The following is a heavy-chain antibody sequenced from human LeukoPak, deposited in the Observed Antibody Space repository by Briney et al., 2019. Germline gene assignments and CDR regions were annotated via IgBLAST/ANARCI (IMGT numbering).Heavy chain of an antibody. J-gene: IGHJ4*02. CDR3: ARLPNYYGSGSHSN. Sequence: GGSLRLSCAASGFTFSSYSMNWVRQAPGKGLEWVSYISSSSSTIYYADSVKGRFTISRDNAKNSLYLQMNSLRAEDTAVYYCARLPNYYGSGSHSNWGQGTLVTVSS. D-gene: IGHD3-10*01. CDR1: GFTFSSYS. V-gene: IGHV3-48*01. CDR2: ISSSSSTI.